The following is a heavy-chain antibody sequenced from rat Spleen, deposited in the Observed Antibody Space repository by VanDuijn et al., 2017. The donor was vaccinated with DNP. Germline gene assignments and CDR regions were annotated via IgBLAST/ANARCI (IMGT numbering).Heavy chain of an antibody. CDR2: ISSGGST. Sequence: QVQLKESGPGLVQPSQTLSLTCTVSGFSLTSYGVSWVRQPPGKGLEWIAAISSGGSTYYNSALKSRLSISRDTSKSQVFLKMNCLQTEDTAIYFCTLGWDNLAWGQGTSVTVSS. V-gene: IGHV2S12*01. CDR3: TLGWDNLA. CDR1: GFSLTSYG. D-gene: IGHD1-10*01. J-gene: IGHJ4*01.